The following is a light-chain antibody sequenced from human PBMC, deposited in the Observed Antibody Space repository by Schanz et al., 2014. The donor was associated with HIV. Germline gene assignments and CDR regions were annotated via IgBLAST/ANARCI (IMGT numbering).Light chain of an antibody. Sequence: QSALTQPPSASGSPGQSVTISCTGTSSDVGGYKYVSWYQQHPGKAPKLMIYEVNQRPSGVSNRFSGSKSGNTASLTISGLQAEDEADYYCCSYGGSSTPVVLGGGTKLTVL. CDR1: SSDVGGYKY. CDR3: CSYGGSSTPVV. V-gene: IGLV2-8*01. J-gene: IGLJ2*01. CDR2: EVN.